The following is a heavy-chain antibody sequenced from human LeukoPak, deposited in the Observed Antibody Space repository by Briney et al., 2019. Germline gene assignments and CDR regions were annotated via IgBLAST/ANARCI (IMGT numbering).Heavy chain of an antibody. CDR1: GFTFSSYA. CDR3: AKDHYTYYYDSSGTDALEI. Sequence: GGSLRLSCAASGFTFSSYAMSWVRQAPGKGLEWVSAISGSGGSTYYADSVKGRFTISRDNSKNTLYLQMNSLRAEDTAVYYCAKDHYTYYYDSSGTDALEIWGQGTMVTVSS. D-gene: IGHD3-22*01. V-gene: IGHV3-23*01. CDR2: ISGSGGST. J-gene: IGHJ3*02.